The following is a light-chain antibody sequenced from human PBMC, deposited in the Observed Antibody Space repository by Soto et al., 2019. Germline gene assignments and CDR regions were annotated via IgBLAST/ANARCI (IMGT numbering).Light chain of an antibody. Sequence: EIVLTQSPATLSLSPGERATLSCRASQNLGTLYLAWFQQKSGQAPRLLIYSASRRATGIPDRFTGSGSGTDFTLTINRVEPEDFAVYYCQQYGSSGTFGQGTKVDI. CDR2: SAS. V-gene: IGKV3-20*01. CDR1: QNLGTLY. CDR3: QQYGSSGT. J-gene: IGKJ1*01.